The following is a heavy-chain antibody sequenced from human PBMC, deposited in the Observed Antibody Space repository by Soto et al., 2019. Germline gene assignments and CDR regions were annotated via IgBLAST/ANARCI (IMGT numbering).Heavy chain of an antibody. J-gene: IGHJ5*02. CDR2: IYYSGST. CDR3: ARVTIFDWFDP. V-gene: IGHV4-59*01. D-gene: IGHD3-3*01. CDR1: GGSISSYY. Sequence: SETLSLTCSVSGGSISSYYWSWIRQPPGKGLEWIGYIYYSGSTNYNPSLKSRVTISVDTSKNQFSLKLSSVTAADTAVYYCARVTIFDWFDPWGQGTLVTVSS.